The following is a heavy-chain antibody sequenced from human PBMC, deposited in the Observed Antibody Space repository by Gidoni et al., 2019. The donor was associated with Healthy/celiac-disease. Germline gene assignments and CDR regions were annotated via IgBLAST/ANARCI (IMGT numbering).Heavy chain of an antibody. CDR3: ASYYGVVGIGVAGTAN. CDR1: GASFSSSCYY. Sequence: HLPLQESCPVLVKPSEPLSLTCTVSGASFSSSCYYWGGIRQPPGKGLEWFGSIYYCGSTYYNPSIKSRVTISVDTSKNQFSRKLSSVTAADTAVYYGASYYGVVGIGVAGTANWGQGTLVTVSS. D-gene: IGHD6-19*01. J-gene: IGHJ1*01. CDR2: IYYCGST. V-gene: IGHV4-39*01.